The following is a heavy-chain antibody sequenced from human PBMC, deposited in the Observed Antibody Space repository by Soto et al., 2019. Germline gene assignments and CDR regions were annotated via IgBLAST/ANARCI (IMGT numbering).Heavy chain of an antibody. V-gene: IGHV1-8*01. CDR3: ARGSHYDFWSGYFYGMDV. CDR1: GYTFTSYD. J-gene: IGHJ6*02. CDR2: MNPNSGNT. D-gene: IGHD3-3*01. Sequence: AASVKVSCKASGYTFTSYDINWVRQATGQGLEWMGWMNPNSGNTGYAQKFQGRVTMTRNTSISTAYMELSSLRSEDTAVYYCARGSHYDFWSGYFYGMDVWGQGTTVTVSS.